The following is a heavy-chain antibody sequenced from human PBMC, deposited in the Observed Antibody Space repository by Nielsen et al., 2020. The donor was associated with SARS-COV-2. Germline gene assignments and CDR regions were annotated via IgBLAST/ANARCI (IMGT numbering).Heavy chain of an antibody. Sequence: GGSLRLSCAASGFTFSNYGMHWVRQAPGKGLEWVAVISYDGSNKYYADSVKGRFTISRDNSKNTLYLQMNSLRAEDTAVYYCAKVDLDVWGKGTTVTVSS. CDR2: ISYDGSNK. J-gene: IGHJ6*04. V-gene: IGHV3-30*18. CDR1: GFTFSNYG. CDR3: AKVDLDV.